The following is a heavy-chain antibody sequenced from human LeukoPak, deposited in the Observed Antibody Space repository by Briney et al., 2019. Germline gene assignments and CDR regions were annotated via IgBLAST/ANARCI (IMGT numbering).Heavy chain of an antibody. D-gene: IGHD2-15*01. CDR1: GYTFTDNY. V-gene: IGHV1-2*02. Sequence: ASVKVSCKASGYTFTDNYIHWVRQAPGQGLEWMGWIRPHSGDTNYAQKFQGRVTMTRDTSISTAYMELNRLRSDDTAVYYCAGGLAAFDYWGQGTLVTVSS. CDR3: AGGLAAFDY. CDR2: IRPHSGDT. J-gene: IGHJ4*02.